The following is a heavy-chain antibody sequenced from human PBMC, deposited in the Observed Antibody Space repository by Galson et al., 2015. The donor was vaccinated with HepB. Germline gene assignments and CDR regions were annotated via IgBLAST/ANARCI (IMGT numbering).Heavy chain of an antibody. CDR1: GFTFSSYG. CDR2: IWYDGSNK. CDR3: AKAVSYYYYYMDV. J-gene: IGHJ6*03. Sequence: SLRLSCAASGFTFSSYGMHWVRQAPGKGLEWVAVIWYDGSNKYYADSVEGRFTISRDNSKNTLYLQMNSLRAEDTAVYYCAKAVSYYYYYMDVWGKGTTVTVSS. V-gene: IGHV3-33*06.